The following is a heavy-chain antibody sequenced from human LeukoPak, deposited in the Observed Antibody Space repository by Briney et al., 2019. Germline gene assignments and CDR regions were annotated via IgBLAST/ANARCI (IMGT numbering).Heavy chain of an antibody. Sequence: PGGSRRLSCAPSGFPVSSNYMSCVRQPPGKGLEWVGRIKSKTDGGTTDYAAPVKGRFNISRDDSRNTLYLQMNSLKTEDTAVYYCTTDPIVVVVAAKGADAFDIWGQGTMVTVSS. J-gene: IGHJ3*02. CDR3: TTDPIVVVVAAKGADAFDI. CDR1: GFPVSSNY. CDR2: IKSKTDGGTT. D-gene: IGHD2-15*01. V-gene: IGHV3-15*01.